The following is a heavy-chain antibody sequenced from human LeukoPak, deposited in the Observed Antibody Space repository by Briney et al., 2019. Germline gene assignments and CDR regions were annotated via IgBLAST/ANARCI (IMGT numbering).Heavy chain of an antibody. CDR1: GFTFSNYP. J-gene: IGHJ4*02. V-gene: IGHV3-21*01. D-gene: IGHD6-6*01. Sequence: GGSLRLSCAASGFTFSNYPMHWVRQAPGKGLEWVSSISSSSTYIYYADSVKGRFTISRDNAKNSLYLQMNSLRAEDTALYYCAREVRGSSSFDYWGQGTLVTVSS. CDR3: AREVRGSSSFDY. CDR2: ISSSSTYI.